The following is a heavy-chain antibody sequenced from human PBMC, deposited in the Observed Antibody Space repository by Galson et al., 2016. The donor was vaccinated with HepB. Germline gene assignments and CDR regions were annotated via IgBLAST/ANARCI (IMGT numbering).Heavy chain of an antibody. CDR1: GYSFTSHW. D-gene: IGHD6-13*01. CDR2: IDPGDSYS. J-gene: IGHJ4*02. Sequence: QSGAEVKKPGESLRISCKGPGYSFTSHWISWVRQMPGKGLEWMGRIDPGDSYSYIRPSFQGHVTISADKSISTVYLQWSSLRASDTAMYYCARHGLGLSSSWDFDSWGQGALVTVSS. V-gene: IGHV5-10-1*01. CDR3: ARHGLGLSSSWDFDS.